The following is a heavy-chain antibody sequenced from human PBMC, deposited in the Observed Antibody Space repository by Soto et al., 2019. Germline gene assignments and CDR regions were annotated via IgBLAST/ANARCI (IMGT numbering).Heavy chain of an antibody. CDR1: GFTFSSYA. J-gene: IGHJ4*02. V-gene: IGHV3-23*01. CDR2: ISGSGGST. D-gene: IGHD6-19*01. Sequence: GGSLRLSCAASGFTFSSYAMSWVRQAPGKGLEWVSAISGSGGSTYYADSVKGRFTISRDNSKNTLYLQMNSLRAEDTAVYYCAKGWYSSGWLHPAGYWGQGTLVTVSS. CDR3: AKGWYSSGWLHPAGY.